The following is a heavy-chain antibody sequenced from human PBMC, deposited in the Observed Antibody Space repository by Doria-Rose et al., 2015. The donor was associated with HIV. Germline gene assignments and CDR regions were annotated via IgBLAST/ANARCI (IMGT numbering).Heavy chain of an antibody. CDR1: GVSLSSPGMG. CDR3: ARIKSSRWYHKYYFDF. J-gene: IGHJ4*02. D-gene: IGHD6-13*01. Sequence: SGPVLVKPTETLTLTCTVSGVSLSSPGMGVSWIRQPPGKALEWLANILSDDVRSYKTSLKSSLTISRGTSKSQVVLTMTDMDPVDTATYYCARIKSSRWYHKYYFDFWGQGTLVIVSA. V-gene: IGHV2-26*01. CDR2: ILSDDVR.